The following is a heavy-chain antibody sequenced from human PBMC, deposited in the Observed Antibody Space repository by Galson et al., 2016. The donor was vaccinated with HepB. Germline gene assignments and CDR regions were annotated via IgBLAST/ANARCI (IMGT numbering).Heavy chain of an antibody. CDR1: GFTFSSNA. J-gene: IGHJ5*01. Sequence: SLRLSCAASGFTFSSNAMSWVRQAPGKGLEWVSAISDSGVATYYAGSVKGRFAISRDNSKNTLYLQMNSLRAEDTAMYYCVKELKLVATVGFDSWGQGTLVTVSS. D-gene: IGHD5-12*01. CDR3: VKELKLVATVGFDS. V-gene: IGHV3-23*01. CDR2: ISDSGVAT.